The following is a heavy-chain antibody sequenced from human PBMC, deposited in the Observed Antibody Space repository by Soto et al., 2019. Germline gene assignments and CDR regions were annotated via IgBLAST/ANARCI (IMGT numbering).Heavy chain of an antibody. CDR3: AREGSPAAPSDAFDI. Sequence: GGSLRLSCAASGFTFSSYWMHWVRQAPGKGLVWVSRINSDGSSTSYADSVKGRFTISRDNAKNTLYLQMNSLRAEDTAVYYCAREGSPAAPSDAFDIWGQGTMVTVSS. CDR1: GFTFSSYW. CDR2: INSDGSST. J-gene: IGHJ3*02. D-gene: IGHD6-25*01. V-gene: IGHV3-74*01.